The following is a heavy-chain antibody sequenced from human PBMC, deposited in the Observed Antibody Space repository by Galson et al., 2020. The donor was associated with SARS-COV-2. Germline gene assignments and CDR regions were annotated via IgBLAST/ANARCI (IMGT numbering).Heavy chain of an antibody. D-gene: IGHD2-21*01. CDR1: GAPISNYPYY. Sequence: SETLSLTCTVSGAPISNYPYYWGWIRQPPGKGLEWIGSFYYSGHIYYSPSVESRVTISIDTTKNHLSLKLSSVTAADTAVYYCASTYCDDNCNWWDNWGQGTLVTVSS. CDR3: ASTYCDDNCNWWDN. CDR2: FYYSGHI. J-gene: IGHJ5*02. V-gene: IGHV4-39*02.